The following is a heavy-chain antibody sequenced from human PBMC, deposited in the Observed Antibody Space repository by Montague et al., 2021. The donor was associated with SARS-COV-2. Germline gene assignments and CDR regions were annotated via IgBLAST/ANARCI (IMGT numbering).Heavy chain of an antibody. CDR3: ARDPWRITIFGVVTRYGMDV. V-gene: IGHV4-61*01. Sequence: ETLSLTXIVSGGSVSSGSYYWSWIRQPPGKGLEWIGYIYYSGSTXYNPSLKSRVTISVDTSKNQFSLKLSSVTAADTAVYYCARDPWRITIFGVVTRYGMDVWGQGTTVTVSS. D-gene: IGHD3-3*01. CDR1: GGSVSSGSYY. CDR2: IYYSGST. J-gene: IGHJ6*02.